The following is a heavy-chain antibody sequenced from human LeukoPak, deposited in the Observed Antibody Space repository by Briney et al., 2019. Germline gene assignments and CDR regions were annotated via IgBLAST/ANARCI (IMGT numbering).Heavy chain of an antibody. CDR3: ARGRGYDFWSGYYPRGWFVP. J-gene: IGHJ5*02. CDR1: GGSFSGSY. V-gene: IGHV4-34*01. D-gene: IGHD3-3*01. CDR2: IIHSGGT. Sequence: SEILSLSCAVYGGSFSGSYWRWIRPPPGKGLEWIGEIIHSGGTKYTPSLTCRVTISVDTSKNLYYLKLCSVTAADTAVYDCARGRGYDFWSGYYPRGWFVPWGEGTRVTVSS.